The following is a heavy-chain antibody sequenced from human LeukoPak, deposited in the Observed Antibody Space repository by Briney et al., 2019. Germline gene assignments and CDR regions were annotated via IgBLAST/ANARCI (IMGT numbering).Heavy chain of an antibody. CDR3: ARGARWPDFDY. Sequence: PGGSLRLSCAASGFTVSSNYMSWVRQAPGKGLEWVSIIYSDGTTYYADSVKGRFTISRDNSKNTVYLQMNSLRAEDTAVYYCARGARWPDFDYWGQGTLVAVSS. CDR1: GFTVSSNY. V-gene: IGHV3-66*01. D-gene: IGHD4-23*01. CDR2: IYSDGTT. J-gene: IGHJ4*02.